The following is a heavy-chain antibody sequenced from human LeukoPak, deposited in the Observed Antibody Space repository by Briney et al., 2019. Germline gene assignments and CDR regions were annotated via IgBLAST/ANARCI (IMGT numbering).Heavy chain of an antibody. CDR3: ARERSSGSYGEYYYYMDV. D-gene: IGHD3-10*01. CDR1: GFTFSSYE. Sequence: GGSLRLSCAASGFTFSSYEMNWVRQAPGSGPEWISYITSSGSTIYYADSVKGRFTISRDNAKRSLYLQMSSLRAEDTAVYYCARERSSGSYGEYYYYMDVWGKGTTVTVSS. V-gene: IGHV3-48*03. J-gene: IGHJ6*03. CDR2: ITSSGSTI.